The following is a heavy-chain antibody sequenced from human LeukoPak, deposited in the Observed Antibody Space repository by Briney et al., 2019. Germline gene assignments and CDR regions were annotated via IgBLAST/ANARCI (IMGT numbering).Heavy chain of an antibody. CDR3: ARDNSRNEEGLTSWWFDP. Sequence: GASVKVSCKASGDTFTNHYAHWVRQAPGQGLEWMGLINPTGGSTKYAQKFQGRLTLTRDTSTSTDYMELSSLRSEDTAVYYCARDNSRNEEGLTSWWFDPWGQGTLVTVSS. J-gene: IGHJ5*02. CDR2: INPTGGST. CDR1: GDTFTNHY. V-gene: IGHV1-46*01. D-gene: IGHD2/OR15-2a*01.